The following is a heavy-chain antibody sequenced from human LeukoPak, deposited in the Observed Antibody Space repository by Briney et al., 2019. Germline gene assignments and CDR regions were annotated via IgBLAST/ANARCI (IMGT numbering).Heavy chain of an antibody. Sequence: PGGSLRLSCAASGFTFSSYSMNWVRQAPGKGLEWVSSISSSSSYIYYADSVKGRFTISRDNAKNSLYLQMNSLRAEDTAVYYCAKEVPRYFDWLSSPKDDYWGQGTLVTVSS. J-gene: IGHJ4*02. CDR3: AKEVPRYFDWLSSPKDDY. CDR1: GFTFSSYS. V-gene: IGHV3-21*01. CDR2: ISSSSSYI. D-gene: IGHD3-9*01.